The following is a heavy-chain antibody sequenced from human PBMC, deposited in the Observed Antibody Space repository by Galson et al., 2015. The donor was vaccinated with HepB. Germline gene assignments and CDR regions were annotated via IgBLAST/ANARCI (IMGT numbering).Heavy chain of an antibody. V-gene: IGHV1-69*13. J-gene: IGHJ5*02. D-gene: IGHD3-3*01. CDR2: ITPVFGTA. CDR1: GSTFSNSA. CDR3: ARVLEGYRMYNWFDP. Sequence: SVKVSCKASGSTFSNSAISWVRQAPGQGLEWVGKITPVFGTANYAQKFQGRVTITADESTSTAYMELSSLRSEDTAVYYCARVLEGYRMYNWFDPWGQGTLVTVSS.